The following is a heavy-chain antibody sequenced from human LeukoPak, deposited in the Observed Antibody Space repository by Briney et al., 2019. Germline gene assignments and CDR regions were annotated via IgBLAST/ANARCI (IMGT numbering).Heavy chain of an antibody. V-gene: IGHV4-61*02. CDR2: IYTSGST. D-gene: IGHD2-15*01. CDR3: ASTYCSGGSCFPWGYYYYYMDV. J-gene: IGHJ6*03. CDR1: GGSISSGSYY. Sequence: SETLSLTCTVSGGSISSGSYYWSWIRQPAGKGLEWIGRIYTSGSTNYNPSLKSRVTISVDTSKNQFSLKLSSVTAADTAVYYCASTYCSGGSCFPWGYYYYYMDVWGKGTTVTISS.